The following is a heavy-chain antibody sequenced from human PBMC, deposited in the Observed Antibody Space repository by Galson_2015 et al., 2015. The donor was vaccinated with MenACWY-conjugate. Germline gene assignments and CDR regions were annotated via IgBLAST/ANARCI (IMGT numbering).Heavy chain of an antibody. CDR2: INAGNGNT. CDR3: ARDQGRFGGAEFDY. V-gene: IGHV1-3*01. D-gene: IGHD3-16*01. J-gene: IGHJ4*02. CDR1: GYTFTSYA. Sequence: SVKVSCKASGYTFTSYAMHWVRQAPGQRLEWMGWINAGNGNTKYSQKFQGRVTITRDTSASTAYMELSSLRSEDTAVYYCARDQGRFGGAEFDYWGQGTLVTVSS.